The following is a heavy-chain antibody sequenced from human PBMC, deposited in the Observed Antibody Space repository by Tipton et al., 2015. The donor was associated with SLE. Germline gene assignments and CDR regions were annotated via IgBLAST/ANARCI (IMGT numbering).Heavy chain of an antibody. J-gene: IGHJ5*02. V-gene: IGHV4-61*02. Sequence: TLSLTCTVAGGSISSGVYYWNWIRQPAGKGLEWIGRFSANGITNYNPSLKSRVTISLDTSKNQVSLKLTSVTAADTAVYYCARGWYSRNWEWWFDPWGQGTLVTVSS. D-gene: IGHD6-13*01. CDR2: FSANGIT. CDR3: ARGWYSRNWEWWFDP. CDR1: GGSISSGVYY.